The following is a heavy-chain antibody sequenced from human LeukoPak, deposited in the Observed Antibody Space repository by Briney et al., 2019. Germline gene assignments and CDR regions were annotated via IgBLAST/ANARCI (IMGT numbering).Heavy chain of an antibody. Sequence: GRSLRLSCTAPGFTFSSYAIHWIRQAPGKGLEWVALVWHDGSNRYYADSVKGRFTISRDNSKNTVYLQMNSLRAEDAAVYYCARELFGSGSCPDYWGQGTLVTVSS. J-gene: IGHJ4*02. D-gene: IGHD3-10*01. CDR3: ARELFGSGSCPDY. CDR2: VWHDGSNR. CDR1: GFTFSSYA. V-gene: IGHV3-33*01.